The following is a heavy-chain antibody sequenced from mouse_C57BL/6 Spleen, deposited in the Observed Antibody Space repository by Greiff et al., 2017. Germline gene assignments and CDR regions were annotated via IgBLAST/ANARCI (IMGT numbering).Heavy chain of an antibody. CDR1: GFSFNTYA. D-gene: IGHD1-1*01. CDR2: IRSKSNNYAT. Sequence: EVKLMESGGGLVQPKGSLKLSCAASGFSFNTYAMHWVRQAPGKGLEWVARIRSKSNNYATYYADSVKDRFTISRDDSESMLYLQMNNLKTEDTAMYDCVRGHYAYYFDYWGQGTTLTVSS. J-gene: IGHJ2*01. CDR3: VRGHYAYYFDY. V-gene: IGHV10-1*01.